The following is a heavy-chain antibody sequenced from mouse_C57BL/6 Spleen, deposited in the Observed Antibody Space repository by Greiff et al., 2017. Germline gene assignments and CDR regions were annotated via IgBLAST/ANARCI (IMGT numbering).Heavy chain of an antibody. V-gene: IGHV1-66*01. CDR1: GYSFTSYY. CDR2: IYPGSGNT. J-gene: IGHJ3*01. D-gene: IGHD2-4*01. Sequence: VQLQQSGPELVKPGASVKISCKASGYSFTSYYIHWVKQRPGQGLEWIGWIYPGSGNTKYNEKFKGKATLTADTSSSTAYMQLSSLTSEDSAVYYCARNYDYDTWFAYWGQGTLVTVSA. CDR3: ARNYDYDTWFAY.